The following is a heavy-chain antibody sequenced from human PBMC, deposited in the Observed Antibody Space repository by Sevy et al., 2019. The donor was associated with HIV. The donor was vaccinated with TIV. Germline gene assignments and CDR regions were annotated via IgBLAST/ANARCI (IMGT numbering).Heavy chain of an antibody. CDR1: GGTFSSYA. Sequence: ASVKVSCKASGGTFSSYAISWVRQAPGQGLEWMGGIIPIFGTANYAQKFQGRVTITADESMSTAYMELSSLRSEDTAVYYCASRFDYYGSGRCSRSVYYFDYWGQGTLVTVSS. CDR2: IIPIFGTA. CDR3: ASRFDYYGSGRCSRSVYYFDY. J-gene: IGHJ4*02. D-gene: IGHD3-10*01. V-gene: IGHV1-69*13.